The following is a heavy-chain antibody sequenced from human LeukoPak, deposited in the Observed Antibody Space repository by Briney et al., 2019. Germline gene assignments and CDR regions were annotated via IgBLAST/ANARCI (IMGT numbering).Heavy chain of an antibody. J-gene: IGHJ5*02. CDR2: ISAYNGNT. V-gene: IGHV1-18*01. CDR3: ARVPAAITDNWFDP. CDR1: GYTFTSYG. Sequence: ASVKVSCKASGYTFTSYGISWVRQAPGQRLEWMGWISAYNGNTNYAQKLQGRVTMTTDTSMSTAYMELRSLRSDDTAMYYCARVPAAITDNWFDPWGQGTLVTVSS. D-gene: IGHD2-2*02.